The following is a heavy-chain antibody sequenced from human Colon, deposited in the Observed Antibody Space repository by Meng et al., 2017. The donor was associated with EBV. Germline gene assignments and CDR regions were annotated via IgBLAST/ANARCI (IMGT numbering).Heavy chain of an antibody. J-gene: IGHJ4*02. D-gene: IGHD6-19*01. V-gene: IGHV7-4-1*02. Sequence: QVQLVQHGFELKKPGASVKVTCKASGYTFTRYPMNWVRQAPGQGLEWMGWISTNTGNPTYAQGFTGRFVFSVDTSVSTAYLQISSLKAEDTAVYYCGTLKYTSGFYGPAYWGQGALVTVSS. CDR3: GTLKYTSGFYGPAY. CDR1: GYTFTRYP. CDR2: ISTNTGNP.